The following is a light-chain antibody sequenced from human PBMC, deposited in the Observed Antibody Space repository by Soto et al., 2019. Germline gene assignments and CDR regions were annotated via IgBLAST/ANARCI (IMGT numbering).Light chain of an antibody. V-gene: IGKV1D-13*01. CDR3: HKFKNYFLIP. Sequence: AIQLTQSPSSLSASVGDRVTITCRASQGISSALAWYQQKPGKAPKLLIYDASSLESGVPSRFSGSGSGTDFTLTISSLQPEYFSSYYCHKFKNYFLIPLCQGTRSEIK. CDR2: DAS. J-gene: IGKJ5*01. CDR1: QGISSA.